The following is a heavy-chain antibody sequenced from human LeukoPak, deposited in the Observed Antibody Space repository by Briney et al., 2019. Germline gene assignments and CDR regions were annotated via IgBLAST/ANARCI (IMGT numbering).Heavy chain of an antibody. Sequence: SKTLSLTCTLFDGATSSSSYYWGWIRPPPAKRLEGIGSIYYSVTTYYNPSIKSRVPISGDPSKSQVSLRLSSAAAADTAVYYCARRADDSSGYGLPGYFDFWGQGTLVTVSS. CDR2: IYYSVTT. J-gene: IGHJ4*02. V-gene: IGHV4-39*01. D-gene: IGHD3-22*01. CDR1: DGATSSSSYY. CDR3: ARRADDSSGYGLPGYFDF.